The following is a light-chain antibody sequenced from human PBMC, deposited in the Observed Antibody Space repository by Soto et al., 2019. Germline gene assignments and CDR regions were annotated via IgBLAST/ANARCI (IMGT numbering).Light chain of an antibody. Sequence: IQMTQSPSSLSASVGDRVTITCRASQSIRSYLNCYQQKPGKAPNLLIYAASGLQTGVPSRFSGSGSGTDFTLSISSLQREDFATYYCQQSYITPPGTFGQGTKVEI. CDR1: QSIRSY. CDR3: QQSYITPPGT. CDR2: AAS. V-gene: IGKV1-39*01. J-gene: IGKJ1*01.